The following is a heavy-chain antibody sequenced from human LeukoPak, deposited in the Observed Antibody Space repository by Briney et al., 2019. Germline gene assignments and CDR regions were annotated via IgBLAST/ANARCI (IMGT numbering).Heavy chain of an antibody. V-gene: IGHV3-23*01. CDR1: GFIFSTYA. CDR2: ISGSGGST. J-gene: IGHJ4*02. Sequence: PGRSLRLSCATSGFIFSTYALSWVRQDPGKGLEWASSISGSGGSTYHADSVKGRLTISRDSSKNTLYLQMNSLRAEDTAIYYCARVIRAAPGKGYFDYWGRGTLDTVSS. D-gene: IGHD6-13*01. CDR3: ARVIRAAPGKGYFDY.